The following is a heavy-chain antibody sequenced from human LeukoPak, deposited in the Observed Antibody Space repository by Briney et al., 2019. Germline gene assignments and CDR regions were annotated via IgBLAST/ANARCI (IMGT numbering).Heavy chain of an antibody. CDR1: GFTFSSYA. V-gene: IGHV3-23*01. J-gene: IGHJ4*02. Sequence: GGSLRLSCAASGFTFSSYAMSWVRQAPGKRLEWVSTISGTGGSKYYADSVKGRFTTSRDNSKNTLYLQMNSLRAEDTAVYYCARGPGSHSNFEDYWGQGTLVTVSS. CDR2: ISGTGGSK. CDR3: ARGPGSHSNFEDY. D-gene: IGHD4-11*01.